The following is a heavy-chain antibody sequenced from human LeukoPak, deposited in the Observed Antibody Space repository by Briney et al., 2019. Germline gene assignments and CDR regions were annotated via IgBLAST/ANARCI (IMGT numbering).Heavy chain of an antibody. J-gene: IGHJ4*02. CDR3: ARDTRRGYSYGYLDY. CDR2: ISYDGSNK. V-gene: IGHV3-30*03. Sequence: GGSLRLSCAASGFTFSSYGMHWVRQAPGKGLEWVAVISYDGSNKYYADSVKGRFTISRDNSKNTLYLQMNSLRAEDTAVYYCARDTRRGYSYGYLDYWGQGTLVTVSS. D-gene: IGHD5-18*01. CDR1: GFTFSSYG.